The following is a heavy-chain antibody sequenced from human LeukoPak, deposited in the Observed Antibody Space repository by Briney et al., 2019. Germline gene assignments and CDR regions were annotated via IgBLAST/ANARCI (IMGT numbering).Heavy chain of an antibody. J-gene: IGHJ4*02. V-gene: IGHV3-21*01. D-gene: IGHD5-12*01. CDR3: ARGRGFTLIDY. Sequence: GGSLRLSCAASGFTFRSYSMNWVRQAPGKGLEWVSSISSSSSYIYYADSVKGRFTISRDNAKNSLYLQMNSLRAEDTAVYYCARGRGFTLIDYWGQGTLVTVSP. CDR2: ISSSSSYI. CDR1: GFTFRSYS.